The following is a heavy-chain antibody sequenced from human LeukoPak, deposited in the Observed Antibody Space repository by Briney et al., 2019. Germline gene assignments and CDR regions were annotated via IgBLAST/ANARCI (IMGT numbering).Heavy chain of an antibody. D-gene: IGHD2-21*02. CDR3: GSLRWRPGIFYLDY. CDR1: GGSFTSSGYY. V-gene: IGHV4-39*01. CDR2: IFYTGST. J-gene: IGHJ4*02. Sequence: PSETLSLTCTVSGGSFTSSGYYWGWIRQPPGKGLEWIGSIFYTGSTYYNPSLKSRVTISVDTSKRQFSLNLTSVTAADTAVYYCGSLRWRPGIFYLDYWGQGTVVTVSS.